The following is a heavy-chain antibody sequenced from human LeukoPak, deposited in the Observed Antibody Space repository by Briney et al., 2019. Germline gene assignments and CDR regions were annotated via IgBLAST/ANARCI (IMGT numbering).Heavy chain of an antibody. CDR1: RFTVSSNY. J-gene: IGHJ6*02. CDR3: ARDRPGYSYGYGYYYYGMDV. D-gene: IGHD5-18*01. V-gene: IGHV3-66*01. CDR2: IYSGGST. Sequence: GGSLRLSCAASRFTVSSNYMSWVRQAPGKGLEWVSVIYSGGSTYYADSVKGRFTISRDNSKHTLYLQMSSLRAEDTAVYYCARDRPGYSYGYGYYYYGMDVWGQGTAVTVSS.